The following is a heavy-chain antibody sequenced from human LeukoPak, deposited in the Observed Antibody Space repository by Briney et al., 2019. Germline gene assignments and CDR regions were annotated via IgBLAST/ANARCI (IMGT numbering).Heavy chain of an antibody. D-gene: IGHD3-3*01. Sequence: PSETLSLTCTVSGDSIVRGDYYWSWIRQPPGKGLEWLGKINHSGSTNYNPSLKSRVTISVDTSKNQFSLKLSSVTAADTAVYYCARGPPRFLEGSWFDPWGQGTLVTVSS. CDR2: INHSGST. CDR1: GDSIVRGDYY. CDR3: ARGPPRFLEGSWFDP. V-gene: IGHV4-34*01. J-gene: IGHJ5*02.